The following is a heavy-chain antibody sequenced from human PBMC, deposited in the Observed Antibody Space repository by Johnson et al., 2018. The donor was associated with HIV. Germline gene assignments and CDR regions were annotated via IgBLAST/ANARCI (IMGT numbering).Heavy chain of an antibody. J-gene: IGHJ3*02. V-gene: IGHV3-33*01. CDR3: ARVRASGWGSYPNDAFDI. CDR2: IWYDGSYK. Sequence: QVQLVESGGGVVQPGRSLRLSCAASGFTFSSYGMHWVRQAPGKGLEWVALIWYDGSYKYYVDSVKGRLTISRDNAKNSLYLQMNSLRAEDTAVYYCARVRASGWGSYPNDAFDIWGQGTMVTVSS. CDR1: GFTFSSYG. D-gene: IGHD3-16*02.